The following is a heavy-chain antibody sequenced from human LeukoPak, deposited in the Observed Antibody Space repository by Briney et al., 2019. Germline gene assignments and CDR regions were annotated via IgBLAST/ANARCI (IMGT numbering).Heavy chain of an antibody. CDR2: IYYTGNT. V-gene: IGHV4-39*01. J-gene: IGHJ4*02. CDR3: ASPYISSWSNVEQAVDY. CDR1: GGSISSSSYY. Sequence: SETLSLTCTVSGGSISSSSYYWGWIRQPPGKGLEWIGSIYYTGNTYYNPSLKSRVTISVDRSKNQFSLKLTSVTAADTAVYYCASPYISSWSNVEQAVDYWGQGTLVTVSS. D-gene: IGHD6-13*01.